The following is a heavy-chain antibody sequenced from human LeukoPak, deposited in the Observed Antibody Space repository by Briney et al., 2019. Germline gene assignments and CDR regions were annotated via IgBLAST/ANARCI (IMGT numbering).Heavy chain of an antibody. V-gene: IGHV4-30-4*01. CDR3: ARGRDLIAAAGYYFDY. Sequence: SETLSLTCTVSGGSISSGDYYWSWIRQPPGKGLEWIGYIYYSGSTYYNPSLKSRVTISVDRSKNQFSLKLSSVTAADTAVYYCARGRDLIAAAGYYFDYWGQGTLVTVSS. CDR2: IYYSGST. J-gene: IGHJ4*02. D-gene: IGHD6-13*01. CDR1: GGSISSGDYY.